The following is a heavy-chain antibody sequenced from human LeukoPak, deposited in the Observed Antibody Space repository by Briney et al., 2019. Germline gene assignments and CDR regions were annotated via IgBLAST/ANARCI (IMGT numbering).Heavy chain of an antibody. CDR3: VKDSGSHTIFGAIPKYYYMDV. D-gene: IGHD3-3*01. CDR1: GFSLDGYA. CDR2: ISWNGGTT. Sequence: PGRSLRLPCAASGFSLDGYAMHWVRQAPGKGLEWVSLISWNGGTTSYADSVKGRFTISRDNSKNSVYLQMNSLRIEDTALYYCVKDSGSHTIFGAIPKYYYMDVWGKGTTVTVFS. V-gene: IGHV3-43*02. J-gene: IGHJ6*03.